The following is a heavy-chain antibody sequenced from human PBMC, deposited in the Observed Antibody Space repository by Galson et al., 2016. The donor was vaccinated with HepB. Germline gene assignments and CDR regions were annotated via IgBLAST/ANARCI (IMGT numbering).Heavy chain of an antibody. Sequence: SLRLSCAASGFSFSRYGMNWVRQAPGKGLEWLSYIGTGGSNRFSAGSVMGRFTISRDDVKSSLYLQMNSLRADDTAAYFCARGQGDGRFAMDVWGQGTTVIVS. D-gene: IGHD2-21*02. J-gene: IGHJ6*02. V-gene: IGHV3-48*03. CDR3: ARGQGDGRFAMDV. CDR2: IGTGGSNR. CDR1: GFSFSRYG.